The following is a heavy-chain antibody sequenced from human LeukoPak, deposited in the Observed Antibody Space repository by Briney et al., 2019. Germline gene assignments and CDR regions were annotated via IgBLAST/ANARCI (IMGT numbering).Heavy chain of an antibody. CDR3: AKALGWNPYNFDY. CDR1: GFIVRSNY. Sequence: GGSLRLSCAAAGFIVRSNYMSWVRQSPGKGLEWVSVIYNGGTTDYADSVKGRFTISRDNSKNTLFLHMSSLRAEDTAAYYCAKALGWNPYNFDYWGQGTLVIVSS. J-gene: IGHJ4*02. CDR2: IYNGGTT. D-gene: IGHD1-1*01. V-gene: IGHV3-53*01.